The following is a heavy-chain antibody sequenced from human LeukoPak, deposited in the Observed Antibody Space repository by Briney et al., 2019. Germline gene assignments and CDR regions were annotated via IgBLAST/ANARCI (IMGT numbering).Heavy chain of an antibody. J-gene: IGHJ4*02. CDR3: ARYRSSWVGNFDY. Sequence: SETLCLTCTVSGGSISSGGYYWSWIRQHPGKGLECIGYIYYSESTYYNPSLQSRATISIDTSKNKFSMKLSSVTAADTAVYYCARYRSSWVGNFDYWGQGTLVTVSS. CDR1: GGSISSGGYY. V-gene: IGHV4-31*03. CDR2: IYYSEST. D-gene: IGHD6-13*01.